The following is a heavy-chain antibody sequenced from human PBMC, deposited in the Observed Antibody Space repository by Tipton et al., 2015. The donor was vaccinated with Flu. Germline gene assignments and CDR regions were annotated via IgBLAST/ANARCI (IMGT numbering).Heavy chain of an antibody. D-gene: IGHD2-2*01. V-gene: IGHV3-30*04. Sequence: SLRLSCAASGFTFGSTVMHWVRQTPGKGLEWVAIISHDGRREYYADSVKGRFTLSRDNSKDTLYLQMSSLGVEDTAVYYCALGAYCGSTSCMDYWGQGTLVTVSS. CDR1: GFTFGSTV. CDR3: ALGAYCGSTSCMDY. CDR2: ISHDGRRE. J-gene: IGHJ4*02.